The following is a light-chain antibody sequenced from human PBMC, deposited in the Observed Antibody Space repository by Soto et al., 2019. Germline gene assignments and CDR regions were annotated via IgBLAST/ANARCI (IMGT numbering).Light chain of an antibody. CDR1: SSNIGSNY. CDR2: SDN. Sequence: QSVLTQPPSASGTPGQRVTISCSGSSSNIGSNYVNWYQQLPGTAPKLLIYSDNQRPSGVPDRFSGSKSGTSASLAISGLQSEGEADYYCAAWDDSLNGYVFGTGTKLTVL. J-gene: IGLJ1*01. CDR3: AAWDDSLNGYV. V-gene: IGLV1-44*01.